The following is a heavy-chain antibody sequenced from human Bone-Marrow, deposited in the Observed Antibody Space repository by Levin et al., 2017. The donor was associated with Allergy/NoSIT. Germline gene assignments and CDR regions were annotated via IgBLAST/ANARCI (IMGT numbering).Heavy chain of an antibody. CDR1: GFTFTNAW. J-gene: IGHJ4*02. CDR2: IKSKTDGGTT. CDR3: TTLTNFDSSGYPFDY. D-gene: IGHD3-22*01. Sequence: GESLKISCTASGFTFTNAWMSWVRQAPGKGLEWVGRIKSKTDGGTTDYAAPVKGRFTISRDDSKNTLYLQMNSLKTEDTAVYYCTTLTNFDSSGYPFDYWGQGTLVTVSS. V-gene: IGHV3-15*01.